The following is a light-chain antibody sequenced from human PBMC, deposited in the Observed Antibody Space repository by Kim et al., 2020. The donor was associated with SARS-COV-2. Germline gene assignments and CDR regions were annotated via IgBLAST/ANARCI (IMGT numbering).Light chain of an antibody. CDR2: DSN. CDR3: GTWDSSLSAVV. CDR1: SSNIGNNY. J-gene: IGLJ2*01. Sequence: GQKVTISCSGSSSNIGNNYVSWYQQFPGTAPNLLIYDSNQRPSGIPDRFSGSKSGTSATLDITGLQTGDEADYYCGTWDSSLSAVVFGGGTQLTVL. V-gene: IGLV1-51*01.